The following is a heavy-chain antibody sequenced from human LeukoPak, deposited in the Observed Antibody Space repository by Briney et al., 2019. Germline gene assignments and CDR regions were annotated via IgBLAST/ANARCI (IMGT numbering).Heavy chain of an antibody. CDR1: GFTFSSYG. Sequence: GGSLRLSCAASGFTFSSYGMHWVRQAPGKGLEWVAFIRYDGSNKYYADSVKGRFTISRDNSKNTLYLQMNSLRAEDTAVYYCAKDLGYSSSYNITLLDYWGQGTLVTASS. V-gene: IGHV3-30*02. CDR3: AKDLGYSSSYNITLLDY. D-gene: IGHD6-6*01. J-gene: IGHJ4*02. CDR2: IRYDGSNK.